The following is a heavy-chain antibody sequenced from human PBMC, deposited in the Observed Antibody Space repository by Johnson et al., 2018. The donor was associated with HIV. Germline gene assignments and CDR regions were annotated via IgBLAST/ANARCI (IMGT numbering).Heavy chain of an antibody. J-gene: IGHJ3*02. D-gene: IGHD2-15*01. Sequence: QVQLVESGGGVVQPGRSLRLSCAASDFTFTNNGIHWVRQAPGKGLEWVAVISYDGTNTYYADSVKGRFTITRDTSKSTLYLQINSLSAEDAAVFYCARVGVGGYSADGAFDIWGKGTMVTVSS. V-gene: IGHV3-30*04. CDR2: ISYDGTNT. CDR1: DFTFTNNG. CDR3: ARVGVGGYSADGAFDI.